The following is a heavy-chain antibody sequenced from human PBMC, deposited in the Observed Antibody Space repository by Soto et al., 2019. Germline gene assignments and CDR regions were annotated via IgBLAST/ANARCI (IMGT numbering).Heavy chain of an antibody. Sequence: ASVKVSCKASGYTFTNYGISWVRQAPGQGLEWMGWVSADNGNTNYAQRLQGRVTLSTDTSTSTAYMELRSLRSDDTAVYYCARVTHDYGDYLYNWFDPWGQGTRVTVSS. J-gene: IGHJ5*02. CDR2: VSADNGNT. CDR1: GYTFTNYG. V-gene: IGHV1-18*01. D-gene: IGHD4-17*01. CDR3: ARVTHDYGDYLYNWFDP.